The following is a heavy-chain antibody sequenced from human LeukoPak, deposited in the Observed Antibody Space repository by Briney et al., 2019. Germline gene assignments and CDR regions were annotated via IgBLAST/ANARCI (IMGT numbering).Heavy chain of an antibody. Sequence: SETLSLTCTVSGGSVSSGSYYWSWIRQPPGKGLEWIGYIYYSGSTNYNPSLKSRVTISVDTSKNQFSLKLSSVTAADTAVYYCARAVAEWRNLGYWFDPWGQGTLVTVSS. D-gene: IGHD1-14*01. CDR2: IYYSGST. CDR3: ARAVAEWRNLGYWFDP. CDR1: GGSVSSGSYY. J-gene: IGHJ5*02. V-gene: IGHV4-61*01.